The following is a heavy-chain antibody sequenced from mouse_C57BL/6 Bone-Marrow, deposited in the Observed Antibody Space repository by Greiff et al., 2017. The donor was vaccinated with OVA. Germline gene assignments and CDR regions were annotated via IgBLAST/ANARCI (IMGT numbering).Heavy chain of an antibody. CDR2: INPYNGDT. Sequence: LQLKESGPELVKPGDSVKISCKASGYSFTGYFMNWVMQSHGKSLEWIGRINPYNGDTFYNQKFKGKATLTVDKSSSTAHMELQSLTSEDSAVYDCAREGGSSPAWLAYWGQGTLVTVSA. D-gene: IGHD1-1*01. J-gene: IGHJ3*01. V-gene: IGHV1-20*01. CDR3: AREGGSSPAWLAY. CDR1: GYSFTGYF.